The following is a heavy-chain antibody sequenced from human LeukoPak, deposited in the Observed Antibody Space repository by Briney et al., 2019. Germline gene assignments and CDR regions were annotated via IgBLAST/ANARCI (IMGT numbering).Heavy chain of an antibody. V-gene: IGHV1-8*01. D-gene: IGHD3-10*01. CDR3: ARGRTAKVLLWFGELFPKRDALDI. CDR2: MNPNSGNT. J-gene: IGHJ3*02. CDR1: GYTFTSYD. Sequence: ASVKVSCKASGYTFTSYDINWVRQATGQGLEWMGWMNPNSGNTGYAQKFQGRVTMTRNTSISTAYMELSSLRSEDTAVYYCARGRTAKVLLWFGELFPKRDALDIWGQGTMVTVSS.